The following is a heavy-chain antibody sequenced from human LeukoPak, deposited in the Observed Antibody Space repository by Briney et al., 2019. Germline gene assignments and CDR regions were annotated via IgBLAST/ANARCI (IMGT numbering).Heavy chain of an antibody. CDR2: TYYRSKWHN. CDR1: GDSVSSNSAV. V-gene: IGHV6-1*01. CDR3: ARHLDGGPDY. J-gene: IGHJ4*02. Sequence: SQTLSLTCAISGDSVSSNSAVWLWIRQSPSRGLEWLGGTYYRSKWHNDYAVSVESRMTINPETSKNQFSLHLNSVTPEDTAVYYCARHLDGGPDYWGQGTLVTVSS. D-gene: IGHD3-16*01.